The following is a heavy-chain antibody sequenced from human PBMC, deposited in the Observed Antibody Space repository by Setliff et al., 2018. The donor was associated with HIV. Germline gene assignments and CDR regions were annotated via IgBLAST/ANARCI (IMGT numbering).Heavy chain of an antibody. V-gene: IGHV4-34*01. CDR2: INHSGST. CDR1: GGSFNGYS. CDR3: ARDSGSYSFDP. J-gene: IGHJ5*02. Sequence: SETLSLTCAVYGGSFNGYSWTWIRQPPGKGLEWIGGINHSGSTNYNPSLKSRVTISVDTSKSQFSLRLNSVTAADTAVYYCARDSGSYSFDPWGQGTLVTVS. D-gene: IGHD1-26*01.